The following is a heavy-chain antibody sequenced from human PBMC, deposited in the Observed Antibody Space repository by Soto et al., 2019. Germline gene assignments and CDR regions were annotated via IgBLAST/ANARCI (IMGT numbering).Heavy chain of an antibody. CDR1: LCTFPSCA. J-gene: IGHJ4*02. V-gene: IGHV1-3*01. CDR2: INAGNGNT. Sequence: ASVQVSFQASLCTFPSCAMHFVRQAPGQRLEWMGWINAGNGNTKYSQKFQGRVTITRDTSASTAYMELSSLRSEDTAVYYCARDWPNYDILTGADYWGQGTLVTVSS. CDR3: ARDWPNYDILTGADY. D-gene: IGHD3-9*01.